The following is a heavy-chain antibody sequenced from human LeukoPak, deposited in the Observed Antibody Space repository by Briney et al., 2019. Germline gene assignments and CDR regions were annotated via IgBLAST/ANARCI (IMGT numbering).Heavy chain of an antibody. CDR3: ARGVPLYCSSTSCSEGYFDY. Sequence: SETLSLTCAVSGGSISSSNWWSWVRPPPGKGLEWIGEIYHSGSTNYNPSLKSRVTISVDKSKNQFSLKLSSVTAADTAVYYCARGVPLYCSSTSCSEGYFDYWGQGTLVTVSS. J-gene: IGHJ4*02. CDR1: GGSISSSNW. CDR2: IYHSGST. D-gene: IGHD2-2*01. V-gene: IGHV4-4*02.